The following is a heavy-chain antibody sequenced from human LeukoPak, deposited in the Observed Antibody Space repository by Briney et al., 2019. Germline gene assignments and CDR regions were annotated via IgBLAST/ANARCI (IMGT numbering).Heavy chain of an antibody. CDR2: ISGNGALT. Sequence: GGSLRLSCAASGFTFNNYAMNWVRQAPGKGLEWVSTISGNGALTYYADSVKGRFTISRDNAKNSLYLQMNSLRAEDTAVYYCARGPFWSPVYGSGRANWFDPWGQGTLVTVSS. V-gene: IGHV3-23*01. D-gene: IGHD3-10*01. CDR1: GFTFNNYA. J-gene: IGHJ5*02. CDR3: ARGPFWSPVYGSGRANWFDP.